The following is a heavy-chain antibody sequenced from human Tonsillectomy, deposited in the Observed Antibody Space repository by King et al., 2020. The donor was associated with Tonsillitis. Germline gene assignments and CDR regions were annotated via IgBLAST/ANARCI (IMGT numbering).Heavy chain of an antibody. CDR3: ARGTSGYYGSGSYLKTPLCGMARDNRFDP. CDR1: GDSISSGDYY. J-gene: IGHJ5*02. D-gene: IGHD3-10*01. V-gene: IGHV4-31*03. CDR2: IYYNGNT. Sequence: MQLQESGPGLVKPSQTLSLTCTVSGDSISSGDYYWSWIRQHPGKGLEWIGYIYYNGNTNYNPSLKSRVTISVDTSKKQFSLKLSSVTAADTAVYHCARGTSGYYGSGSYLKTPLCGMARDNRFDPWGQGTLVTVSS.